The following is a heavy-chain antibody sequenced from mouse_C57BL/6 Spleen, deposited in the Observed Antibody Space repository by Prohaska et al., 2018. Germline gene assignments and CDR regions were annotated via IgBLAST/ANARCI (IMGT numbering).Heavy chain of an antibody. D-gene: IGHD2-2*01. CDR3: ARSDYGYDLLGY. J-gene: IGHJ3*01. Sequence: QVQLQQPGAELVMPGASVKLSCKASGYTFTSYWMHWVKQRPGQGLEWIGEIDPSDSYTNYNQKFKGKATLTVDKSSSTAYMQLSSLTSEDSAVYYCARSDYGYDLLGYWGQGTLVTVSA. V-gene: IGHV1-69*01. CDR1: GYTFTSYW. CDR2: IDPSDSYT.